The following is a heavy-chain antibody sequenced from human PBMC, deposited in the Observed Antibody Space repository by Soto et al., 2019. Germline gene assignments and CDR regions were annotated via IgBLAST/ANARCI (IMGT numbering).Heavy chain of an antibody. V-gene: IGHV3-23*01. CDR3: AYSGGDSWTTYFSDY. J-gene: IGHJ4*02. Sequence: EVQLLESGGGSVQPGGSLMLSCAASGFTFSSYSLSWLRQAPGKGLEWVSGISGSGQTTHYKDSVKGRFTISRDNFRKTLYLQVNSLRAEDTAIYFCAYSGGDSWTTYFSDYWGQGALVPVSS. D-gene: IGHD4-4*01. CDR2: ISGSGQTT. CDR1: GFTFSSYS.